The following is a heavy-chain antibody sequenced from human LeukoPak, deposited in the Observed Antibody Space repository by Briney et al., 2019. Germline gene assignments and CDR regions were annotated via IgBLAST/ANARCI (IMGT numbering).Heavy chain of an antibody. CDR1: GGSISGGGYY. D-gene: IGHD2-2*01. CDR2: IYHSGST. CDR3: ARGGGSRYCSSTSCSDGNDFDY. V-gene: IGHV4-30-2*01. Sequence: SETLSLTCTVSGGSISGGGYYWSWIRQPPGKGLEWIGYIYHSGSTYYNPSLKSRVTISVDRSKNQFSLKLSSVTAADTAVYYCARGGGSRYCSSTSCSDGNDFDYWGQGTLVTVSS. J-gene: IGHJ4*02.